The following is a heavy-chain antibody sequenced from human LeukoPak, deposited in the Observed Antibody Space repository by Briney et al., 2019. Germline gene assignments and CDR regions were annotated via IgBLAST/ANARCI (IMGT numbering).Heavy chain of an antibody. J-gene: IGHJ4*02. D-gene: IGHD4-17*01. CDR1: GFTFNSYA. V-gene: IGHV3-23*01. CDR2: ISGSGGTT. CDR3: AKPVTKYYFDS. Sequence: GGSLRLSCAASGFTFNSYAMSWVRQAPGKGLEWVSAISGSGGTTYYADSVKGRFTISRDNSKSTLYLQMNSLRVEDTAVYYCAKPVTKYYFDSWGQGTLATVSS.